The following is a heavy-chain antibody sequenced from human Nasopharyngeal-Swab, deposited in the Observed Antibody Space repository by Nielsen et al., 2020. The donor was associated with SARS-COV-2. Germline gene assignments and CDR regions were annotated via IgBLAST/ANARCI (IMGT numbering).Heavy chain of an antibody. CDR3: ARFNGNSIAAAGIARGYYYYYGMDA. Sequence: VSVKVSCKASGYTFTSYGISWVRQAPGQGLEWMGWISAYNGNTNYAQKLQGRVTMTTDTSTSTAYMELRSLRSDDTAVYYCARFNGNSIAAAGIARGYYYYYGMDAWGQGTTVTVSS. J-gene: IGHJ6*02. D-gene: IGHD6-13*01. V-gene: IGHV1-18*01. CDR1: GYTFTSYG. CDR2: ISAYNGNT.